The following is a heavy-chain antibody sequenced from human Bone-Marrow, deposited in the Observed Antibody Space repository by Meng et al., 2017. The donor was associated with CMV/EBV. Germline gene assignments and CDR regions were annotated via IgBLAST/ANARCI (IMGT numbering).Heavy chain of an antibody. J-gene: IGHJ4*02. CDR1: GFTFSSYA. Sequence: GESLKISCAASGFTFSSYAMSWVRQAPGKGLEWVSAISDNGGSTYYADSVEGRFTISRDNSKNTLYLQMNSLRAEDTAVYYCAKVTVPAATLQLSNTWYFGYWGQGTLVTVSS. D-gene: IGHD2-2*01. V-gene: IGHV3-23*01. CDR3: AKVTVPAATLQLSNTWYFGY. CDR2: ISDNGGST.